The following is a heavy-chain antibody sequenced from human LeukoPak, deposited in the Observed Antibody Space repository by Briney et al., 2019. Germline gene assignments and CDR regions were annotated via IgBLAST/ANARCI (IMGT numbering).Heavy chain of an antibody. J-gene: IGHJ6*01. CDR3: AGKEYYYYGTDV. CDR1: GGSSSSSNW. CDR2: IDHSGRT. Sequence: SETLSLTCAVSGGSSSSSNWWNWVRQPPGKGLEWIGEIDHSGRTNYNPSLKSRVTISVDKSKNQISLKLSSVTAADTAVYYCAGKEYYYYGTDVGGQGTTVTVSS. V-gene: IGHV4-4*02. D-gene: IGHD4-23*01.